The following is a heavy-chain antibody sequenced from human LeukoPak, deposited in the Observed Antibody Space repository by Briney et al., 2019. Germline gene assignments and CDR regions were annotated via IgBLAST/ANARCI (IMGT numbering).Heavy chain of an antibody. CDR3: ARRQTPDYGDYVGGYYGMDV. D-gene: IGHD4-17*01. J-gene: IGHJ6*04. V-gene: IGHV3-48*03. Sequence: GGSLRLSCAASGFTFSSYEMNWVRQAPGKGLEGVTYISSSGSTIYYADSVKGRFTISRDNAKNSLYLQMNSLRAEDTAVYYCARRQTPDYGDYVGGYYGMDVWGKGTTVTVSS. CDR1: GFTFSSYE. CDR2: ISSSGSTI.